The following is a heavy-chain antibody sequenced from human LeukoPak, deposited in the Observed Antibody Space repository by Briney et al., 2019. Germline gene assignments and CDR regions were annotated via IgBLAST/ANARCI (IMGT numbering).Heavy chain of an antibody. V-gene: IGHV1-2*02. D-gene: IGHD2-2*01. CDR2: INPNSGGT. Sequence: ASVKVSCKASGYTFTDYYLHWVRQAPGHGLEWIGWINPNSGGTMFAPSFQGRITMTTDTSITTAYMDVSRLRSDDTAVYYCARVLPRYCSTTRCPQYFHHWGQGTLVTVSS. CDR1: GYTFTDYY. CDR3: ARVLPRYCSTTRCPQYFHH. J-gene: IGHJ1*01.